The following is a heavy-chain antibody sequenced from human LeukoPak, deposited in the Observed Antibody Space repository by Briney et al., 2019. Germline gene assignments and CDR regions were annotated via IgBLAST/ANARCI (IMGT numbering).Heavy chain of an antibody. CDR2: IWYEGSNK. D-gene: IGHD2-15*01. CDR1: GFTFSSYG. CDR3: ARDSSPGYCSGGSCLFDP. J-gene: IGHJ5*02. Sequence: GGSLRLSCAASGFTFSSYGMHWVRQAPGKGLEWVAVIWYEGSNKYYADSVKGRSTISRDNSKNTLYLQMNSLRAEDTAVYYCARDSSPGYCSGGSCLFDPWGQGTLVTVSS. V-gene: IGHV3-33*01.